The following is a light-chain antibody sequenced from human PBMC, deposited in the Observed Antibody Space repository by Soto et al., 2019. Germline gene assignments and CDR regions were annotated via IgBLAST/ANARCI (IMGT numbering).Light chain of an antibody. V-gene: IGLV2-11*01. CDR3: CSYAGSYTLVV. CDR1: SSDVGGYHY. CDR2: DVT. J-gene: IGLJ2*01. Sequence: QSALTQPRSVSGSPGQSVTISCAGTSSDVGGYHYVSWYQQHPGKAPKLMIYDVTKRLSGVPDRFSGSKSGNTASLTISGLQAEDEADYYCCSYAGSYTLVVFGGGTKLTVL.